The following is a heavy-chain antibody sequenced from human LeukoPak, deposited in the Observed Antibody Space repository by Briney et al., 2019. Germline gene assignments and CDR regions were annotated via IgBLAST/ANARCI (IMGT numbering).Heavy chain of an antibody. J-gene: IGHJ6*02. V-gene: IGHV3-30*04. CDR3: ARVRQQLVHFFYYGMGV. Sequence: GGSLRLSCAASGFTFSSYAMHWVRQAPGKGLEWVAVISYDGSNKYYADSVKGRFTSSRDNSKNTLYLQMNSLRAEGTAVYYCARVRQQLVHFFYYGMGVWGQGTTVTVSS. CDR2: ISYDGSNK. CDR1: GFTFSSYA. D-gene: IGHD6-13*01.